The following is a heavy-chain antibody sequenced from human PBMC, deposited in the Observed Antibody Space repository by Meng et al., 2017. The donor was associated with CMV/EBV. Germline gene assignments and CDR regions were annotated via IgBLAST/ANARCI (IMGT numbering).Heavy chain of an antibody. CDR1: GYTFTSYY. V-gene: IGHV1-46*01. Sequence: VWRVQFVAGGKKPVASVKVSCKASGYTFTSYYMHCVRQATGQWLEWMGIINPSGGSTSYAQKFQGRVTMTRDTSTSTVYMELSSLRSEDTAVYYCARDKIQLWPTVGYFDYWGQGTLVTVSS. CDR2: INPSGGST. CDR3: ARDKIQLWPTVGYFDY. D-gene: IGHD5-18*01. J-gene: IGHJ4*02.